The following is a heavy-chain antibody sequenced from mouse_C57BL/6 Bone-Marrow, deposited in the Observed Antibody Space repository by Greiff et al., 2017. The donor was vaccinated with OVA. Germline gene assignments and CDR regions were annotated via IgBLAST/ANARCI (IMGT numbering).Heavy chain of an antibody. CDR3: ARENWVYFDY. J-gene: IGHJ2*01. CDR1: GYSITSGYY. V-gene: IGHV3-6*01. Sequence: VQLKESGPGLVKPSQSLSLTCSVTGYSITSGYYWNWIRQFPGNKLEWMGYISYDGSNNYNPSLKNRISITRDTSKNQFFLKLNSVTTEDTATYYCARENWVYFDYWGQGTTLTVSS. D-gene: IGHD4-1*01. CDR2: ISYDGSN.